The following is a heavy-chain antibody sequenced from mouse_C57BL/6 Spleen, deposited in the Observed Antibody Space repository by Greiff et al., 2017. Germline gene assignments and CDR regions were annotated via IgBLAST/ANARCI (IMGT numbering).Heavy chain of an antibody. V-gene: IGHV1-55*01. D-gene: IGHD1-1*01. CDR1: GYTFTSYW. J-gene: IGHJ1*03. CDR3: ARSDYGSSNWYFDD. CDR2: IYPGSGST. Sequence: VQLQQPGAELVKPGASVKMSCKASGYTFTSYWITWVKQRPGQGLEWIGDIYPGSGSTNYNEKFKSKATLTVDTSSSTAYMQLSSLTSEDSAVYYCARSDYGSSNWYFDDWGTGTTGTVSS.